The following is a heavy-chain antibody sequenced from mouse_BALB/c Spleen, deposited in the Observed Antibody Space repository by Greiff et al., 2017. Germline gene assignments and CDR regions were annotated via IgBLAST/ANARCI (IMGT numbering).Heavy chain of an antibody. CDR2: ISYSGST. CDR1: GDSITSGY. CDR3: ARWIYYYGSSYVLFDY. V-gene: IGHV3-8*02. D-gene: IGHD1-1*01. J-gene: IGHJ2*01. Sequence: EVKVVESGPSLVKPSQTLSLTCSVTGDSITSGYWNWIRKFPGNKLEYMGYISYSGSTYYNPSLKSRISITRDTSKNQYYLQLNSVTTEDTATYYCARWIYYYGSSYVLFDYWGQGTTLTVSS.